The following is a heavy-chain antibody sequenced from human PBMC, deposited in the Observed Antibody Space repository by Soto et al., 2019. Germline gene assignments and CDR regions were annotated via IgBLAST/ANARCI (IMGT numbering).Heavy chain of an antibody. D-gene: IGHD4-17*01. CDR3: GRVPLDGNYANGVDV. CDR2: MLYSGLT. Sequence: SETLSLTCSVSGYSVSSSDYYWAWIRQPPGKGLEWIGSMLYSGLTYYNPSLKSRVTLSVDTSKNQFSVRLNSVTASDTAVYYCGRVPLDGNYANGVDVWGQGTTVTVSS. CDR1: GYSVSSSDYY. J-gene: IGHJ6*02. V-gene: IGHV4-39*01.